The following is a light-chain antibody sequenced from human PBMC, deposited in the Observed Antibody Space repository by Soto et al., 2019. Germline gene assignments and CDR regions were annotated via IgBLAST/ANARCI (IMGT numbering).Light chain of an antibody. Sequence: GMTQSPLSLSVTPAEPASISCRSSQSLLHSNGYNYLDWYLQKPGQSPQLLIYLGSFRAAGVPDRFSGSGSGTDFTLKISRVEAADVGVYYCMQALQTPSFGGGTKVEIK. CDR1: QSLLHSNGYNY. CDR2: LGS. CDR3: MQALQTPS. J-gene: IGKJ4*01. V-gene: IGKV2-28*01.